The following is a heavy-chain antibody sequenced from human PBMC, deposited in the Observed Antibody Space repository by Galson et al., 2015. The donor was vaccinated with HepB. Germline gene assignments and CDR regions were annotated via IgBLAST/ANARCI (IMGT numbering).Heavy chain of an antibody. D-gene: IGHD2-15*01. J-gene: IGHJ4*02. CDR2: IYNGGST. CDR1: GFTVSSTY. Sequence: SLRLSCAASGFTVSSTYMSWVRQAPGKGLEWVSIIYNGGSTYYADPVKGRFTISRDNSKNTVFLQMNSLRDEDTAVYYCAKSIVDVGYWGQGTLVIVSS. CDR3: AKSIVDVGY. V-gene: IGHV3-53*01.